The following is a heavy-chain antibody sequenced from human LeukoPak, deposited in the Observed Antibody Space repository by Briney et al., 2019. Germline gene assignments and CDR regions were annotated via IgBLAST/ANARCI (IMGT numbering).Heavy chain of an antibody. D-gene: IGHD3-22*01. J-gene: IGHJ4*02. CDR2: IYYSGST. CDR1: GGSISSYY. V-gene: IGHV4-59*08. CDR3: ARNDYYDSSGHYYRFVY. Sequence: SETLSLTCTVSGGSISSYYWSWIRQPPGKGLEWIGYIYYSGSTNYNPSLKSRVTISVDTSKNQFSLKLSSVTAADTAVYYCARNDYYDSSGHYYRFVYWGQGTLVTVSS.